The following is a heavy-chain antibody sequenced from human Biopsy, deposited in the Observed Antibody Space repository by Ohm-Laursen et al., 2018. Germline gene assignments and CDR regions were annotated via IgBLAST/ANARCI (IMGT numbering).Heavy chain of an antibody. CDR3: ATFRASWDTTQGGDY. CDR1: GVSINGGRYY. D-gene: IGHD1-26*01. J-gene: IGHJ4*02. Sequence: SQTLSLTCTVSGVSINGGRYYWNWIRHHPGKGLEWIGNIFYSANTYYNPSLKSRVTISVDTSKNEFSLRLRSVTAADTAVYFCATFRASWDTTQGGDYWGQGTLVTVSS. CDR2: IFYSANT. V-gene: IGHV4-31*03.